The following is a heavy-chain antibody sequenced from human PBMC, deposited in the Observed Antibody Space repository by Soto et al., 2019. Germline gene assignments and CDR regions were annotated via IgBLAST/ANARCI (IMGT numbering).Heavy chain of an antibody. CDR1: GGSISSSSYY. J-gene: IGHJ4*02. V-gene: IGHV4-39*01. CDR3: ARALSPYFCSSTSCHYFDY. CDR2: IYYSGST. D-gene: IGHD2-2*01. Sequence: SETLSLTCTVSGGSISSSSYYWGWIRQPPGKGLEWIGSIYYSGSTYYNPSLKSRVTISVDTSKNQFSLKLSSVTAEDTAVYYCARALSPYFCSSTSCHYFDYWGQGTLVTVSS.